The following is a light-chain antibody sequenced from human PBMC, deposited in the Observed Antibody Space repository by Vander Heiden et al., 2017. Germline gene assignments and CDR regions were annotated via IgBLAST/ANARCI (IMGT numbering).Light chain of an antibody. V-gene: IGLV2-8*01. CDR2: EVS. J-gene: IGLJ2*01. CDR1: SSDVGSSNS. CDR3: SSYEGSNKLV. Sequence: QSALTQPPPASGSPGQSVTISCTRPSSDVGSSNSVSWYPQHPGKAPKVMIDEVSTPPSRVPVRFSGSKSGNTASLTVSGLKAEDEADYYCSSYEGSNKLVFGGGTKLTVL.